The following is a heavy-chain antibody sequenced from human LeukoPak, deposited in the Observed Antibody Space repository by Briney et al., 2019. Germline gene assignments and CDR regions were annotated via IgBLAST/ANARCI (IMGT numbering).Heavy chain of an antibody. CDR1: GGSIAVNHYY. CDR2: IYYDGST. V-gene: IGHV4-59*01. Sequence: SETLSLTCSVSGGSIAVNHYYWIWIRQPQGKGLEWIGHIYYDGSTNYNPSLKSRVTISVDTSKNQFSLNLSSVTAADTAVYYCARGAVAGKMSWFDPWGQGTLVTVSS. CDR3: ARGAVAGKMSWFDP. D-gene: IGHD6-19*01. J-gene: IGHJ5*02.